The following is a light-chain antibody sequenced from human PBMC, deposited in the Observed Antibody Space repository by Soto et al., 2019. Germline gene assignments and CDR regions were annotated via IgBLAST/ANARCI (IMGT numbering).Light chain of an antibody. CDR3: TSFTTISTWV. Sequence: QSALTQPASVSGSPVQSITISCTGTSSDVGGYNYVSWFQQHPGKAPKLKIYEVSNRPSGVSNRFSGSKSCNTASLTISELQDEDEADYYCTSFTTISTWVFGGGTNLPV. CDR1: SSDVGGYNY. V-gene: IGLV2-14*01. J-gene: IGLJ3*02. CDR2: EVS.